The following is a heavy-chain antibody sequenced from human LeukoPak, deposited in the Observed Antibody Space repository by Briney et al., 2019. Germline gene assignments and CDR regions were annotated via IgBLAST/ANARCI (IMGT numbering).Heavy chain of an antibody. CDR3: ARGYYNWNYDWFDP. V-gene: IGHV4-59*01. CDR2: IYYSGST. Sequence: SETLSLTCTVSGGSISSYYWSWIRQPPGKGLEWVGYIYYSGSTNYNPSLKSRVTISVDTSKNQFSLKLSSVTAADTAVYYCARGYYNWNYDWFDPWGQGTLVTVSS. D-gene: IGHD1-7*01. J-gene: IGHJ5*02. CDR1: GGSISSYY.